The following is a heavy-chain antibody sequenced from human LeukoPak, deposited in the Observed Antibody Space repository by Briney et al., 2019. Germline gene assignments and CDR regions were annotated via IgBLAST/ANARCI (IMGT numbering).Heavy chain of an antibody. CDR3: ARDRDDYKYNWFDP. V-gene: IGHV4-4*07. Sequence: PSETLSLTCSVSGDSISGNYWSWIRQPAGKGLEWIGRIYTSGSTNYNPSLKSRVTISVDTSKNQFSLKLSSVTAADTAVYYCARDRDDYKYNWFDPWGQGTLVTVSS. D-gene: IGHD5-24*01. J-gene: IGHJ5*02. CDR1: GDSISGNY. CDR2: IYTSGST.